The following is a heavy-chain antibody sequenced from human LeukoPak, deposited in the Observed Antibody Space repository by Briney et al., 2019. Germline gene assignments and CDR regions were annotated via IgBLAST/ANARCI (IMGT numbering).Heavy chain of an antibody. D-gene: IGHD3-3*01. V-gene: IGHV3-21*06. Sequence: PGGSLRLSCVASGFTFGSHAMNWVRQAPGKGLEWVSSISRNSLYMYYADSLKGRFTISRDNAKNSLYLQMDSLRAEDTAVYYCARDKVGHDFWSGYSDFWGQETLVTVSS. CDR3: ARDKVGHDFWSGYSDF. J-gene: IGHJ4*02. CDR2: ISRNSLYM. CDR1: GFTFGSHA.